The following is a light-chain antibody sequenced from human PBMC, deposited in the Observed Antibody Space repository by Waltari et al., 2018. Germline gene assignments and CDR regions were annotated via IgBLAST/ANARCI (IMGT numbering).Light chain of an antibody. Sequence: QAVVTQEPSLTVSPGGTVTLTCGSSTGAVTSGHYPYWFQQKPGQVPRPLIYDTTNKHSWTPARFSGSRLGGKAALTLSGAQPEDEAEYYCLLWYSGARWVFGGGTKLSVL. CDR2: DTT. V-gene: IGLV7-46*01. CDR1: TGAVTSGHY. J-gene: IGLJ3*02. CDR3: LLWYSGARWV.